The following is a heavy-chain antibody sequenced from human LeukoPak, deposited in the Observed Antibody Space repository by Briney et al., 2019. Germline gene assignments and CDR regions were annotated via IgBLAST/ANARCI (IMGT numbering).Heavy chain of an antibody. J-gene: IGHJ4*02. V-gene: IGHV1-2*02. CDR1: GYTFTGYY. D-gene: IGHD4-17*01. CDR2: INPNSGGT. CDR3: ARVGATVTTIDY. Sequence: ASVKVSCKASGYTFTGYYMHWVRQAPGQGLEWMGWINPNSGGTNYAQKFQGRVTMTRDTSISTAYMELSRLRSDDTAVYHCARVGATVTTIDYWGQGTLVTVSS.